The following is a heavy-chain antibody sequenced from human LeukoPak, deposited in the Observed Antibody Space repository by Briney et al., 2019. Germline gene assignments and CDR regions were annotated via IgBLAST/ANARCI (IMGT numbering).Heavy chain of an antibody. CDR2: IRYDGSNK. V-gene: IGHV3-30*02. CDR3: AKELWYYGSGSYSGDY. Sequence: GGSLRLSCAASGFTFSSYGMHWVRQAPGKGLEWVAFIRYDGSNKYYADSVKGRFTISRDNSKNTLYLQMNSLRAEDTAVYYCAKELWYYGSGSYSGDYWGQGTLVTVSS. D-gene: IGHD3-10*01. J-gene: IGHJ4*02. CDR1: GFTFSSYG.